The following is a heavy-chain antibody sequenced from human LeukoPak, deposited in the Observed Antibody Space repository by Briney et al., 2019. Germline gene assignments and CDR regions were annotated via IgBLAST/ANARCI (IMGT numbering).Heavy chain of an antibody. CDR1: GFTFSSYS. V-gene: IGHV3-21*01. CDR2: ISSSSSYI. Sequence: GGSLRLSCAASGFTFSSYSMNWVRQAPGKGLEWVSSISSSSSYIYYADPVKGRFTISRDNAKNSLYLQMNSLRAEDTAVYYCARARVTAPYFDYWGQGTLVTVSS. CDR3: ARARVTAPYFDY. D-gene: IGHD2-21*02. J-gene: IGHJ4*02.